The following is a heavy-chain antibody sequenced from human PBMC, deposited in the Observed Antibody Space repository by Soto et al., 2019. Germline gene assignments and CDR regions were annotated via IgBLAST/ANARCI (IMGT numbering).Heavy chain of an antibody. V-gene: IGHV4-31*03. Sequence: PSETLSLTCTVSGGSISSGGYYWSWIRQHPGKGLEWIGYLYYSGSTYYNPSLKSRVTISVDTSKNQFSLKLSSVTAADTAVYYCVRVWVQLWFTDWYFDLWGRGTLVTVSS. CDR2: LYYSGST. CDR3: VRVWVQLWFTDWYFDL. D-gene: IGHD5-18*01. J-gene: IGHJ2*01. CDR1: GGSISSGGYY.